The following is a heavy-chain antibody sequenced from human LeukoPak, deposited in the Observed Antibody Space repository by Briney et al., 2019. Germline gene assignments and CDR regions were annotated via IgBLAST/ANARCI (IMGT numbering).Heavy chain of an antibody. Sequence: GASVKVSCKASGYTFTSYDINWVRQATGQGLEWMGWMNPNSGNTGYAQKFQGRVTMTRNTSISTAYMELSSLRFEDTAVYYCARVSGSYYNFDYWGQGTLVTVSS. CDR1: GYTFTSYD. V-gene: IGHV1-8*01. CDR2: MNPNSGNT. J-gene: IGHJ4*02. D-gene: IGHD1-26*01. CDR3: ARVSGSYYNFDY.